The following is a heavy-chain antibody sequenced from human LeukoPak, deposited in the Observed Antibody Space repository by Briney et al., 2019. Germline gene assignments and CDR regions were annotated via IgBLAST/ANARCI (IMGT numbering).Heavy chain of an antibody. Sequence: SQTLSLTCAVSGDSVSSKNGAWNWIRQSPSRGLEWQGRTYYRSKWYNDYAESMESRMTISQDTSKNQYSLHLNSVTPGDTAVYYCARDLGTTGWHTFDYWGQGTLVTVSS. CDR2: TYYRSKWYN. D-gene: IGHD6-19*01. V-gene: IGHV6-1*01. J-gene: IGHJ4*02. CDR3: ARDLGTTGWHTFDY. CDR1: GDSVSSKNGA.